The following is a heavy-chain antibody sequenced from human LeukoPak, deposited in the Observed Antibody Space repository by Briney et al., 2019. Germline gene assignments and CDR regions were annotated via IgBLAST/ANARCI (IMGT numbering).Heavy chain of an antibody. CDR1: GYTFTSYG. D-gene: IGHD6-19*01. CDR3: ARGGWYGPWDVVGY. J-gene: IGHJ4*02. Sequence: GASVKVSCKASGYTFTSYGISWVRQAPGQGLEWMGWISAYNGNTNYAQKLQGRVTMTRDTSISTAYMELSRLRSDDTAVYYCARGGWYGPWDVVGYWGQGTLVTVSS. CDR2: ISAYNGNT. V-gene: IGHV1-18*01.